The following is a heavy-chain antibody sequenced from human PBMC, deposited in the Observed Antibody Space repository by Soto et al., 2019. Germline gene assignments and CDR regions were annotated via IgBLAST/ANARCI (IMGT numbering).Heavy chain of an antibody. CDR1: GFDFSGYT. CDR2: ISYDGSDK. CDR3: ARVDCSTTTCYYYGIDV. D-gene: IGHD2-2*01. J-gene: IGHJ6*02. V-gene: IGHV3-30-3*01. Sequence: QVHLEESGGGVVQPGGSLRLSCAGSGFDFSGYTIHWVRQAPGKGLEWVAVISYDGSDKYYADSVKGRFTISRDNAKKTLYLQMNSLRIEDTAVYYCARVDCSTTTCYYYGIDVWGQGTTVTVSS.